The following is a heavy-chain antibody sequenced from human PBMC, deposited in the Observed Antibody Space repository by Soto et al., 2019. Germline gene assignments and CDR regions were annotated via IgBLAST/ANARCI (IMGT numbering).Heavy chain of an antibody. CDR2: INPSAGST. D-gene: IGHD1-26*01. V-gene: IGHV1-46*01. CDR1: GYSFSDSN. Sequence: QVQLVQSGAEVKKPGASVKVSCKASGYSFSDSNINWVRQAPGQGLEWMGIINPSAGSTNYAQKFQRRVHMIXDTSTSTGYMELSSLRSEDTAVYYCARDLRAGGDYWGQGTLVTVSS. J-gene: IGHJ4*02. CDR3: ARDLRAGGDY.